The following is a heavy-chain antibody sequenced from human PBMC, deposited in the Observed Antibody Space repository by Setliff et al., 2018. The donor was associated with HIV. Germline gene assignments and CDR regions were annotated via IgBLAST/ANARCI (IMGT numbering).Heavy chain of an antibody. CDR3: ARDGRFGESRD. Sequence: PSETLSLTCTVSGGSISSGSHSWSWIRQPAGKGLEWIGHVYTSRSSNYNPSLKSRVTISVDTSKNQFSLKLSSVTAADTAVYYCARDGRFGESRDWGQGTLVTVS. CDR1: GGSISSGSHS. V-gene: IGHV4-61*09. D-gene: IGHD3-10*01. J-gene: IGHJ4*02. CDR2: VYTSRSS.